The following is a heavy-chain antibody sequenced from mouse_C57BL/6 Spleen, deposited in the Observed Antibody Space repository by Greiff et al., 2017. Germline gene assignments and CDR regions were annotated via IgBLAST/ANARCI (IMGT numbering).Heavy chain of an antibody. CDR2: IDPSDSYT. CDR3: ARWGTTGVANFDV. V-gene: IGHV1-69*01. D-gene: IGHD1-1*01. CDR1: GYTFTSYW. Sequence: QVQLQQPGAELVMPGASVKLSCKASGYTFTSYWMHWVKQRPGQGLEWIGEIDPSDSYTNYNQKFKGKSTLTVDKSSSTAYMQLSSLTSEDSAVYYCARWGTTGVANFDVWGTGTTVTVSS. J-gene: IGHJ1*03.